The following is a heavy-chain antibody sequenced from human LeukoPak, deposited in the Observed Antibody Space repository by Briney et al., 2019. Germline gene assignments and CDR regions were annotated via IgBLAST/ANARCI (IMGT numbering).Heavy chain of an antibody. D-gene: IGHD1-14*01. CDR1: GFTFSSYV. V-gene: IGHV3-30*02. Sequence: GGSLRLSCAASGFTFSSYVMQWVRQAPGKGLEWVAFIRYDGNNKLYADSMKGRFTISRDNSKNTLYLHINSLRAEDTAVYYCVKDNPLDQWGQGTLVIVSS. CDR2: IRYDGNNK. CDR3: VKDNPLDQ. J-gene: IGHJ5*02.